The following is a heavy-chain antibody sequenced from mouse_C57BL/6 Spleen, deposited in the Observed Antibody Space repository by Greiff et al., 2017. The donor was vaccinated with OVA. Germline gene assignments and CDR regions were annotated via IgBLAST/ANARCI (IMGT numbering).Heavy chain of an antibody. CDR3: ARGDYGSPHWYFDV. CDR2: IYPSDSET. J-gene: IGHJ1*03. CDR1: GYTFPSYW. D-gene: IGHD1-1*01. Sequence: QVQLQQPGAELVRPGSSVKLSCKASGYTFPSYWLDWVKQRPGQGLEWIGNIYPSDSETHYNQKFKDKATLTVDKSSSTAYMQLSSLTSEDSAVYYCARGDYGSPHWYFDVWGTGTTVTVSS. V-gene: IGHV1-61*01.